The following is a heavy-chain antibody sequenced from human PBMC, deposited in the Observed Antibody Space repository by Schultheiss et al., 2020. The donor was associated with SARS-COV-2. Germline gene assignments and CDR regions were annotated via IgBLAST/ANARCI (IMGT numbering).Heavy chain of an antibody. J-gene: IGHJ6*02. CDR3: ARAYGDPHYYQYGLDV. D-gene: IGHD4-17*01. Sequence: ASVKVSCKASGGTFSSYAISWVRQAPGQRLEWMGWINAGNGNTQYSQKFQGRVTITRDTSATTAYMELSSLRSEDTAVYYCARAYGDPHYYQYGLDVWGQGGTVTVAS. CDR1: GGTFSSYA. V-gene: IGHV1-3*01. CDR2: INAGNGNT.